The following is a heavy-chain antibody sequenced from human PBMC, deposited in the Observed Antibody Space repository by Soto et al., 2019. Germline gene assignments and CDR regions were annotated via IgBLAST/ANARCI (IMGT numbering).Heavy chain of an antibody. CDR2: IYYSGST. CDR1: GGSISSGDYY. Sequence: SETLSLTCTVSGGSISSGDYYWSWIRQPPGKGLEWIGYIYYSGSTYYNPSLKSRVTISVDTSKNQFSLKLSSVTAADTAVYYCARVLPSGIPGAGYWGQGTLVTVSS. V-gene: IGHV4-30-4*01. D-gene: IGHD3-10*01. CDR3: ARVLPSGIPGAGY. J-gene: IGHJ4*02.